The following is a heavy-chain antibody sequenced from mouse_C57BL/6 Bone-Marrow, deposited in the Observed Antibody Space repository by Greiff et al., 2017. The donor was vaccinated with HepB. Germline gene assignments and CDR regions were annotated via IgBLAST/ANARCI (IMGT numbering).Heavy chain of an antibody. Sequence: VQGVESGPGLVQPSQSLSITCTVSGFSLTSYGVHWVRQPPGKGLEWLGVIWSGGSTDYNAAFISRLSISKDNSKSQVFFKMNSLQADDTAIYYCAKNRGYYAMDYWGQVTSVTVSS. CDR3: AKNRGYYAMDY. J-gene: IGHJ4*01. CDR2: IWSGGST. V-gene: IGHV2-4*01. D-gene: IGHD3-3*01. CDR1: GFSLTSYG.